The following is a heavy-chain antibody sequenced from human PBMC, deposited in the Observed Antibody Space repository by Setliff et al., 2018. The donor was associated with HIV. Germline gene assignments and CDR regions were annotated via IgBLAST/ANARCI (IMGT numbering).Heavy chain of an antibody. CDR2: ISYGSTYI. CDR3: ARSGGIGNYHWDV. Sequence: GGSLRLSCAASGFSFADYSVTWVRQAPGKGLEWVSSISYGSTYIYQSDSVRGRFTISRDDAKKSLYLQMNSLGAEDTAVYYCARSGGIGNYHWDVWGKGTTVTVSS. D-gene: IGHD3-16*01. V-gene: IGHV3-21*01. J-gene: IGHJ6*03. CDR1: GFSFADYS.